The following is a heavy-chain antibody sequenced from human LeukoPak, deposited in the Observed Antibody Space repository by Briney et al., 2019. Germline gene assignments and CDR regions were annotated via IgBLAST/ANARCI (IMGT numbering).Heavy chain of an antibody. Sequence: ASVKVSCKASGYTFTSYGISGVRQAPGQGLEWMGWISAYNGNTNYAQKLQGRVTMTTDTSTSTAYMELRSLRSDDTAVYYCARVPTYYDFWSGYIYYFDYWGQGTLVTVSS. V-gene: IGHV1-18*01. CDR1: GYTFTSYG. J-gene: IGHJ4*02. CDR2: ISAYNGNT. D-gene: IGHD3-3*01. CDR3: ARVPTYYDFWSGYIYYFDY.